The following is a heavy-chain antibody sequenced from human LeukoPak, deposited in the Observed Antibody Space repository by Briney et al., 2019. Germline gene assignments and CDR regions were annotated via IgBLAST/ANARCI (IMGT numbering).Heavy chain of an antibody. CDR3: AKGTSYYYDSSGYFDY. J-gene: IGHJ4*02. Sequence: GRSLRLSCAASGFTFDDYAMHWVRQAPGKGLEWVSGISWNSGSIGHADSVKGRFTISRDNAKNSLYLQMNSLRAEDMALYYCAKGTSYYYDSSGYFDYWGQGTLVTVSS. CDR2: ISWNSGSI. D-gene: IGHD3-22*01. CDR1: GFTFDDYA. V-gene: IGHV3-9*03.